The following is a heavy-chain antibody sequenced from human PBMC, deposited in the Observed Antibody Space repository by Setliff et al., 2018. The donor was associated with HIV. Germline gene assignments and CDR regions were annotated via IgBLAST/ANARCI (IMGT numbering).Heavy chain of an antibody. CDR1: GGSMNDYY. Sequence: SETLSLTCIVSGGSMNDYYWNWVRQTPGKGLEWIGYIYENDYTHYTVSLRSRVTISMDTSKNQFSLTLRSVTAADRAIYYCARAQMHRGVVAWSLYYFDYWGQGALVTVSS. CDR3: ARAQMHRGVVAWSLYYFDY. CDR2: IYENDYT. V-gene: IGHV4-59*01. D-gene: IGHD3-10*01. J-gene: IGHJ4*02.